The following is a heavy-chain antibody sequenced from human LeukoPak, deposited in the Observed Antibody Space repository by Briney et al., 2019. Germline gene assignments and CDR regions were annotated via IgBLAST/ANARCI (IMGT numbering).Heavy chain of an antibody. CDR1: GGSFSAYY. CDR3: AQQLHGY. V-gene: IGHV4-34*01. Sequence: PSETLSLTCAVHGGSFSAYYWSWIRQSPEKGLEWIGEINHSGSTNYNPSLKSRVTISVDTSKNQFSLKLSSVTAADTAIYHCAQQLHGYWVQRTMVTVSS. CDR2: INHSGST. D-gene: IGHD4-11*01. J-gene: IGHJ4*02.